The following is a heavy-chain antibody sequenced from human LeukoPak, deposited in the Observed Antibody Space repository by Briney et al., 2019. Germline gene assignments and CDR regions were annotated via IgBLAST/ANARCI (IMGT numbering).Heavy chain of an antibody. J-gene: IGHJ5*02. V-gene: IGHV4-30-4*01. Sequence: SETLSLTCTVSGGSISSGDYYWSWIRQPPGKGLEWIGYIYYSGSTYYNPSLKSRVTISVDTSKNQFSLELSSVTAADTAVYYCARVADCSGGSCYSPWFDPWGQGTLVTVSS. CDR3: ARVADCSGGSCYSPWFDP. D-gene: IGHD2-15*01. CDR1: GGSISSGDYY. CDR2: IYYSGST.